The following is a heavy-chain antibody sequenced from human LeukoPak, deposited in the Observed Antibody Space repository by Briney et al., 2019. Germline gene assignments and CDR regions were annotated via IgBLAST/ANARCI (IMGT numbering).Heavy chain of an antibody. CDR1: GYSFTTSW. J-gene: IGHJ4*02. CDR3: ATARFCSGGACYAEH. V-gene: IGHV5-51*01. D-gene: IGHD2-15*01. Sequence: GESLKISCKGSGYSFTTSWIGCVRQMPGKGLEWMGIIYPGDSDTRYSPSFQGQVTISVDKSISTAYLQWSSLKASDTAMYYCATARFCSGGACYAEHWGQGTLVTVSS. CDR2: IYPGDSDT.